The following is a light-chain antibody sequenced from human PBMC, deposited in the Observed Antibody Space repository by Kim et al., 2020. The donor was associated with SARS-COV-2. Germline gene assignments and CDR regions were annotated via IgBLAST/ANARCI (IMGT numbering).Light chain of an antibody. CDR3: CSYVGSRIFAV. J-gene: IGLJ2*01. V-gene: IGLV2-23*02. CDR2: EVS. Sequence: QSALTQPASVSGSPGQSITISCTGSSSDVGRYNLVSWYQQHPGKAPKLVIYEVSERPSGVSNRFTGSKSGNTASLTISGLQAEDEADYYCCSYVGSRIFAVFGGGTQLTVL. CDR1: SSDVGRYNL.